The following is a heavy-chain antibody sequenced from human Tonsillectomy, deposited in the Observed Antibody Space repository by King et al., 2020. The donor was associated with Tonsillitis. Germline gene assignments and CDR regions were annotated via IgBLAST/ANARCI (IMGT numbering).Heavy chain of an antibody. CDR2: INPSGGST. D-gene: IGHD2-15*01. CDR3: TRGSYYYMDV. Sequence: QLVQSGAEVKKPGASVKVSCKASGYTFTTYYIHWVRQAPGQGLEWMGKINPSGGSTRCAQKFQGRVTMTRDTSKGTAYMELSSLRSEETAVYYCTRGSYYYMDVWGKGTTVTVSS. CDR1: GYTFTTYY. J-gene: IGHJ6*03. V-gene: IGHV1-46*03.